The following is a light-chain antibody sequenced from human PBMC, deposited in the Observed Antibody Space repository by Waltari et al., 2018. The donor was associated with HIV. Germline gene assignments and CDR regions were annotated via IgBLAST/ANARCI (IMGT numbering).Light chain of an antibody. Sequence: KNVGHEGAGWLLRHEGHPPEVLSYRGGARPAGISQKYSASRSGNTVSLTITGLQVDDEAVYYCSAWDSSLSEWVFGGGTKLTVL. J-gene: IGLJ3*02. CDR3: SAWDSSLSEWV. V-gene: IGLV10-54*01. CDR1: KNVGHEG. CDR2: RGG.